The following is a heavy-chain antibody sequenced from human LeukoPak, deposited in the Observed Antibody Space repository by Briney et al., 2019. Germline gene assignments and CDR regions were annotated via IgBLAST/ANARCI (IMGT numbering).Heavy chain of an antibody. CDR2: IRTDGGST. Sequence: PGGSLRLSCAASGFRFSNYWIHWVRQAPAKGLVWVSRIRTDGGSTAYADFVKGWFTISRDNAKNTVYLQMNSLRADDTAVYYCARDMETGGRAFDSWGQGTLVTVSS. J-gene: IGHJ4*02. CDR1: GFRFSNYW. D-gene: IGHD2-8*02. CDR3: ARDMETGGRAFDS. V-gene: IGHV3-74*01.